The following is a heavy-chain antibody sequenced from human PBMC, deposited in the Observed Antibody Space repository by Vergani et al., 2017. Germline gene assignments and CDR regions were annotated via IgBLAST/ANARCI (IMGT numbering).Heavy chain of an antibody. D-gene: IGHD3-10*01. V-gene: IGHV4-39*07. Sequence: QLQLQESGPGLVKPSETLSLTCTVSGGSISSSSYYWGWIRQPPGKGLEWIGSIYYSGSTNYNPSLKSRVTISVDKSKNQFSLKLSSVTAADTAVYYCARDRILLRGAGGMDVWGQGTTVTVSS. CDR1: GGSISSSSYY. CDR3: ARDRILLRGAGGMDV. J-gene: IGHJ6*02. CDR2: IYYSGST.